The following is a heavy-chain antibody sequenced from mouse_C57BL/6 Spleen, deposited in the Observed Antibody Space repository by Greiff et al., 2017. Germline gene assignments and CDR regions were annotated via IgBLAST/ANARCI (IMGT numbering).Heavy chain of an antibody. CDR1: GFNIKDDY. V-gene: IGHV14-4*01. Sequence: VQLQQSGAELVRPGASVKLSCTASGFNIKDDYMHWVKQRPEQGLEWIGWIDPENGDTEYASKFQGKATITADTSSNTAYLQLSSLTSEDTAVYYCTTPNWDGFAYWGQGTLVTVSA. CDR2: IDPENGDT. D-gene: IGHD4-1*01. CDR3: TTPNWDGFAY. J-gene: IGHJ3*01.